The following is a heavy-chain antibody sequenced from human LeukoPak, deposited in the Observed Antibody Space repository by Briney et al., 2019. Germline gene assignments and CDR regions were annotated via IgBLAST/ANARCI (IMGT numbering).Heavy chain of an antibody. V-gene: IGHV4-59*08. J-gene: IGHJ4*02. CDR3: ARRMSHLYNFEY. CDR2: VYSSGST. Sequence: KPSETLSLTLTVSGXSISSYYWNWIRQPPGKGLEWIGYVYSSGSTNYNPSLKSRVTISVDTSKNQFSLKLNSVTAADTAVYYCARRMSHLYNFEYWGQGTLVTVSS. D-gene: IGHD5-24*01. CDR1: GXSISSYY.